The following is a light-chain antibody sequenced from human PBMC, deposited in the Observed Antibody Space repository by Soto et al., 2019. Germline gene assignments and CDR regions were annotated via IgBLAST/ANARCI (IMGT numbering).Light chain of an antibody. CDR3: QQSHSTPVT. V-gene: IGKV1-39*01. CDR1: QTISRY. CDR2: AAS. Sequence: DIPMTQSPPSLSASVGDRVTITCRASQTISRYLIWYQQKPGKAPKVLIYAASNLESGVPSRFSGSGSGTDFTLTISSLQPEDFATYYCQQSHSTPVTFGQGTKVEIK. J-gene: IGKJ1*01.